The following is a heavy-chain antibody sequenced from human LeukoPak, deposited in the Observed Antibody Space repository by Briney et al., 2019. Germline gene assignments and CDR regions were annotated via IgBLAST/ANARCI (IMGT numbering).Heavy chain of an antibody. J-gene: IGHJ4*02. Sequence: SETLSLTCIVSGYSISSGYYWGWIRQPPGKGLEWIGSIYHSGSTYYNPSLKSRVTISVDTSQNQFSLKLSSVAAADTAVYYCARVSHCSACSEYWGQGTLVTVSS. V-gene: IGHV4-38-2*02. CDR3: ARVSHCSACSEY. CDR1: GYSISSGYY. CDR2: IYHSGST. D-gene: IGHD2-15*01.